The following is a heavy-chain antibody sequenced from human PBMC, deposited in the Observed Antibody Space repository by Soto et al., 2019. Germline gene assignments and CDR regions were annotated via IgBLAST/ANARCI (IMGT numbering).Heavy chain of an antibody. CDR3: AKDPDYDFWRGYYGMDV. J-gene: IGHJ6*02. CDR1: GFTFSSYA. D-gene: IGHD3-3*01. Sequence: GGSLRLSCAASGFTFSSYAMSWVRQAPGKGLEWVSAISGSGGSTYYADSVKGRFTISRDNSKNTLYLQMNSLRAEDTAVYYCAKDPDYDFWRGYYGMDVWGQGTTVTVS. CDR2: ISGSGGST. V-gene: IGHV3-23*01.